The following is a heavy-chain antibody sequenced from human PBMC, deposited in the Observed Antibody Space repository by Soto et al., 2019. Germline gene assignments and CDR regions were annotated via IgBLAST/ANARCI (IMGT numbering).Heavy chain of an antibody. Sequence: PGGSLRLSCAASGFTFSSYWMHWVRQAPGKGLVWVSRINSDGSSTSYADSVKGRFTISRDNAKNTLYLQMNSLRAEDTAVYYCARTGWEYYYGSGTETEVWGKGTTVTVSS. CDR3: ARTGWEYYYGSGTETEV. J-gene: IGHJ6*04. CDR1: GFTFSSYW. CDR2: INSDGSST. V-gene: IGHV3-74*01. D-gene: IGHD3-10*01.